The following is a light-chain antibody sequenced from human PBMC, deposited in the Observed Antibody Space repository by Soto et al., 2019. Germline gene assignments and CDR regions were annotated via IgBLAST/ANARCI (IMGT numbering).Light chain of an antibody. CDR3: SSYTSSSTLYV. CDR2: EVS. V-gene: IGLV2-14*01. CDR1: SSDVGGYDY. J-gene: IGLJ1*01. Sequence: QSVLAQPPSVSGSPGQSVTISCTGTSSDVGGYDYVSWYQQHPGKAPKLMIYEVSNRPSGVSNRFSGSKSGNTASLTISGLQADDEADYYCSSYTSSSTLYVFGTGTKVTVL.